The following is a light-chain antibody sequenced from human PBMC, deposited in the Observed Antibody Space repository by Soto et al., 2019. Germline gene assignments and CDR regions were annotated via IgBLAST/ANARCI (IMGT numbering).Light chain of an antibody. CDR2: KAS. J-gene: IGKJ2*01. Sequence: DVEMTQSPSTLPTSIGDRVTINCRASQNVSNWLAWYQQKPGKAPKLLIYKASRLESGVPSRFSASGFGTDFTLTINSLQSDDFATYFCQQYSKESTFGQGTKLEIK. V-gene: IGKV1-5*03. CDR3: QQYSKEST. CDR1: QNVSNW.